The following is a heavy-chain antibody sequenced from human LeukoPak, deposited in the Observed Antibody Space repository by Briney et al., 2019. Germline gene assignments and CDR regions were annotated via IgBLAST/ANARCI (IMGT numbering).Heavy chain of an antibody. CDR2: IIGTGGIT. D-gene: IGHD4/OR15-4a*01. CDR3: AKEGRTVTLAYYFDY. CDR1: GFTFNNYG. Sequence: GGSLRLSCAGSGFTFNNYGMSWVRQAPGKGLEWVSGIIGTGGITYYADSVKGRLTISRDNSKNMLYLKMDSLRAEDTAVYYCAKEGRTVTLAYYFDYWGQGTLVTVSS. J-gene: IGHJ4*02. V-gene: IGHV3-23*01.